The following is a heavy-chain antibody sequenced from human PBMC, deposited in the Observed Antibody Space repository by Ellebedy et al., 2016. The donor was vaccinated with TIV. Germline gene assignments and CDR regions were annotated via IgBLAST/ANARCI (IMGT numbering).Heavy chain of an antibody. CDR2: ISYDGSVK. V-gene: IGHV3-30*18. CDR3: AKEYDSGGYSSFFDY. D-gene: IGHD3-22*01. J-gene: IGHJ4*02. Sequence: GGSLRLSCAASGFTFSNYGMHWVRQAPGKGLNWGAVISYDGSVKYYADSVKGRFTISRDNSKNTLYLQMNSLRPEDTAVYYCAKEYDSGGYSSFFDYWGQGTLVTVSS. CDR1: GFTFSNYG.